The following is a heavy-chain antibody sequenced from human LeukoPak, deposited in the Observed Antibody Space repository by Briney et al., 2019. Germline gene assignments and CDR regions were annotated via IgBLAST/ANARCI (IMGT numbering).Heavy chain of an antibody. Sequence: GGSLRLSCAASGLTFSNYAMHWVRQAPGKGLEWVAVISYDGSNKYYADSVKGRFTISRDNSKNTLSLQMNSLRAEDTAVYYCARVGQNNDFWSGFSYYYYGMDVWGQGTTVIVSS. CDR1: GLTFSNYA. CDR3: ARVGQNNDFWSGFSYYYYGMDV. V-gene: IGHV3-30-3*01. D-gene: IGHD3-3*01. CDR2: ISYDGSNK. J-gene: IGHJ6*02.